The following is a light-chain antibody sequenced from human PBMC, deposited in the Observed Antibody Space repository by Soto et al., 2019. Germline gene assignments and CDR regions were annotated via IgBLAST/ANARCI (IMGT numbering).Light chain of an antibody. CDR2: KVS. J-gene: IGKJ1*01. V-gene: IGKV2-30*01. CDR1: QSLEYTDGNTY. CDR3: MQGTHWPPT. Sequence: DVVMTQSPLSLPVTPGQPASISCRSSQSLEYTDGNTYLNWFHQRPGQSPRRLFYKVSHRDSGVPDRFSGSGSDTDFTLTIRRVEPEDGGIYYCMQGTHWPPTFGQGTRVELK.